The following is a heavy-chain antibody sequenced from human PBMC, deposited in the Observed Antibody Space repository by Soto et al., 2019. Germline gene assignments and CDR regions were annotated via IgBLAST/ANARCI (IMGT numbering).Heavy chain of an antibody. J-gene: IGHJ4*02. V-gene: IGHV1-69*02. CDR3: ARSYGSGSRPFDY. D-gene: IGHD3-10*01. Sequence: QVQLVQSGAEVKKPGSSVKVSCKASGGTFNSYTFSWVRQAPGQGLEWMGRIIPVLSMSTYAQKFQGRVSRIADKSTNTADIELYSLSSDDTAVYYCARSYGSGSRPFDYWGQGTLVTVSS. CDR2: IIPVLSMS. CDR1: GGTFNSYT.